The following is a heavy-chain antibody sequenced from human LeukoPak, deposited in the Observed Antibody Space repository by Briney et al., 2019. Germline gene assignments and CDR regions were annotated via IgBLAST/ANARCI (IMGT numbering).Heavy chain of an antibody. CDR1: GGSISSSSYY. CDR2: IYYSGST. Sequence: PSETLSLTCTVSGGSISSSSYYWGWIRQPPGKGLEWIGSIYYSGSTYYNPSLKSRVTISVDTSKNQFSLKLSSVTAADTAVYYCARGCHTPPSVGQTDYWGQGTLVTVSS. CDR3: ARGCHTPPSVGQTDY. V-gene: IGHV4-39*01. D-gene: IGHD2-2*01. J-gene: IGHJ4*02.